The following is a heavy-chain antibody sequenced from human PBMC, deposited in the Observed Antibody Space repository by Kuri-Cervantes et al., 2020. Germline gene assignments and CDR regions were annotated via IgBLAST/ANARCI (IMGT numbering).Heavy chain of an antibody. CDR3: ARVVVVPAAGEYYYYMDV. V-gene: IGHV1-46*01. Sequence: ASVKVSCKASGYIFTGYYMHWVRQAPGQGLEWMGIINPSGGSTSYAQKFQGRVTMTRDTSTSTVYMELSSLRSEDTAVYYCARVVVVPAAGEYYYYMDVWGKGTTVTVSS. J-gene: IGHJ6*03. CDR1: GYIFTGYY. D-gene: IGHD2-2*01. CDR2: INPSGGST.